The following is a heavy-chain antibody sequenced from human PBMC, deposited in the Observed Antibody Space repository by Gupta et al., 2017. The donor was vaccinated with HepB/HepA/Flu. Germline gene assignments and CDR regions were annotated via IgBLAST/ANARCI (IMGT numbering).Heavy chain of an antibody. V-gene: IGHV3-30*18. CDR3: AKDVAVAAAKYYLDY. D-gene: IGHD2-15*01. Sequence: QVQLVESGGGVVQPGRSLRLYCAASGFHFSNYGMPWPRQAPGKGLEWVAVVANDGRDKKSADSVKGRFTISRDNSKNTLYLQMTSLRFEDTAVYYCAKDVAVAAAKYYLDYWGQGALVIVSS. CDR2: VANDGRDK. J-gene: IGHJ4*02. CDR1: GFHFSNYG.